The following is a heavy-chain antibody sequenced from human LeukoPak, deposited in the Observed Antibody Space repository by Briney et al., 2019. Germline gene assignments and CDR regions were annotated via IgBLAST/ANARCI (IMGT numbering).Heavy chain of an antibody. V-gene: IGHV3-23*01. Sequence: PGGSLRLSCAASGFTFSSYAMSWVRQAPGKGLEWVSAISGSGASTYYADSVKGRFTISRDNSKNTLYLQMNSLRAEDTAVYYCARGKYYYGSGTHYFDYWGQGTLVTVSS. J-gene: IGHJ4*02. CDR3: ARGKYYYGSGTHYFDY. D-gene: IGHD3-10*01. CDR2: ISGSGAST. CDR1: GFTFSSYA.